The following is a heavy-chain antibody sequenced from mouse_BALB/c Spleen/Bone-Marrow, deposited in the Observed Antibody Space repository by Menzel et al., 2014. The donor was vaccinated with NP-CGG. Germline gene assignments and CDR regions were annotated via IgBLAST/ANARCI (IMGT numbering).Heavy chain of an antibody. V-gene: IGHV1-69*02. D-gene: IGHD2-1*01. Sequence: QVQLQQSGAELVKPGASVKLSCKASGYTFTSYRMHWVKQRPGQGLEWIGEIDPSDSYTNYNQKFKGKATLTVDKPSSTAYMQLSSLTSEDSAVYYCARGLYGNSGYWGQGTTLTVSS. CDR1: GYTFTSYR. CDR3: ARGLYGNSGY. CDR2: IDPSDSYT. J-gene: IGHJ2*01.